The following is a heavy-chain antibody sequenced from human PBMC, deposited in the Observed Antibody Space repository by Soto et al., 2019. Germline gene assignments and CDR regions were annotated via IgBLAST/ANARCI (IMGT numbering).Heavy chain of an antibody. Sequence: EVRLLESGGGLVQPGGPLRLSCAASGFTFSSYAMSWVRQAPGKGLEWVSTIIGSGGSANYADSVKGRFTISRDSSKNKVELQMNSLRADDTAVYYCARHILITILGYYYGMDVWGQGTTVTVSS. V-gene: IGHV3-23*01. CDR2: IIGSGGSA. J-gene: IGHJ6*01. CDR1: GFTFSSYA. D-gene: IGHD3-9*01. CDR3: ARHILITILGYYYGMDV.